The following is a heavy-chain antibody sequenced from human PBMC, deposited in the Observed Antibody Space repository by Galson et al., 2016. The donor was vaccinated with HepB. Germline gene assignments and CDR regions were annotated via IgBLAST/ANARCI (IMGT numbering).Heavy chain of an antibody. V-gene: IGHV3-23*01. CDR3: SKNHGDYKQWNFYGMDV. D-gene: IGHD4-17*01. J-gene: IGHJ6*02. CDR2: VSSSGGST. CDR1: GFTFSSYA. Sequence: SLRLSCAASGFTFSSYAMNWVRQAPGKGLEWVSGVSSSGGSTYYADSVKGRLTISRDNSEHTLYLQMNSLRAEDKAVYYCSKNHGDYKQWNFYGMDVWGQGTTVTVSS.